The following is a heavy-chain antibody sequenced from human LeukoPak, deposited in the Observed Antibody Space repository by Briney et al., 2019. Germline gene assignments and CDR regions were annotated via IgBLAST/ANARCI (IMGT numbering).Heavy chain of an antibody. CDR1: GFTFTDYA. CDR3: AKMAEDYYYGAGRHFDS. D-gene: IGHD3-10*01. J-gene: IGHJ4*02. CDR2: LTASGGST. V-gene: IGHV3-23*01. Sequence: GGSLRLSCAASGFTFTDYAMAWVRQAPGKGLQWVSTLTASGGSTYYADSVRGRFTISRDNSKNTLYLQMNSLSIEDTAVYSCAKMAEDYYYGAGRHFDSWGQGTLVTVSS.